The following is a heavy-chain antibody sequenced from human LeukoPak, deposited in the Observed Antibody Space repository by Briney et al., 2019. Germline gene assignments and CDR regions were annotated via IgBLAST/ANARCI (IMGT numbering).Heavy chain of an antibody. J-gene: IGHJ4*02. D-gene: IGHD3-10*01. V-gene: IGHV3-7*01. CDR2: IKQDGSEK. Sequence: GGSLRLSCAASGFTFSSYWISWVRQAPGKGLEWVANIKQDGSEKYYVDSVKGRFTISRDNAKNSLYLQMNSLRAEDTAVYYCASGLWFGEFRYWGQGTLVTVSS. CDR1: GFTFSSYW. CDR3: ASGLWFGEFRY.